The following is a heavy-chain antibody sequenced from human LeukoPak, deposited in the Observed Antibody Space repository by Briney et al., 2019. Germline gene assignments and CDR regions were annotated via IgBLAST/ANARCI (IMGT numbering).Heavy chain of an antibody. V-gene: IGHV1-69*06. Sequence: SVKVSCKASGGTFSSYAISWVRQAPGQGLEWMGGIIPIFGTANYAQKFQGRVTITADKSTSTAYMELSSLRSEDTAVYYCARAPWATTIYYYYGMDVWGRGTTVTVSS. J-gene: IGHJ6*04. CDR1: GGTFSSYA. CDR2: IIPIFGTA. CDR3: ARAPWATTIYYYYGMDV. D-gene: IGHD4-11*01.